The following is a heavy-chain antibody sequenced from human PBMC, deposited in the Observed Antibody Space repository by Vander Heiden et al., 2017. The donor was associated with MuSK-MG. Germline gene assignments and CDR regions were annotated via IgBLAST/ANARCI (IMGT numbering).Heavy chain of an antibody. CDR1: GFTFGDYA. CDR3: TRGSYDY. D-gene: IGHD1-26*01. J-gene: IGHJ4*02. Sequence: EVQLVESGGGLVQPGRSLRLSCTASGFTFGDYAMSWVRQAPGKGLEWVGFIRSKAYGGTTEYAASVKGRFTISRDDSKSIAYLQMNSLKTEDTAVYYCTRGSYDYWGQGTLVTVSS. CDR2: IRSKAYGGTT. V-gene: IGHV3-49*04.